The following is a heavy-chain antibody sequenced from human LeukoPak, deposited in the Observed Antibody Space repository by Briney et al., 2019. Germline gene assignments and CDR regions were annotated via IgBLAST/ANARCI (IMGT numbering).Heavy chain of an antibody. D-gene: IGHD2-2*01. J-gene: IGHJ5*02. CDR1: GGTFSSYT. Sequence: GASVKVSCKASGGTFSSYTISWVRQAPGQGLEWMGRIIPILGIANYAQKLQGRVTITADKSTSTAYMELSSLRSEDTAVYYCARVYLGYCSSTSCYYLDPWGQGTLVTVSS. CDR3: ARVYLGYCSSTSCYYLDP. V-gene: IGHV1-69*02. CDR2: IIPILGIA.